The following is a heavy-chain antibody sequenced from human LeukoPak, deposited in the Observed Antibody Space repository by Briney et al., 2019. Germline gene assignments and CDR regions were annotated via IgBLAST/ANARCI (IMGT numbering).Heavy chain of an antibody. J-gene: IGHJ4*02. CDR1: GGTFSSYA. V-gene: IGHV1-69*05. Sequence: SVKVSCKASGGTFSSYAISWVRQAPGQGLEWMGRIIPIFGTANYAQKFQGRVTIPTDESTSTAYMELSSLRSEDTAVYYCARDPGGYCSGGSCFVPYYFDYWGQGTLVTVSS. CDR2: IIPIFGTA. D-gene: IGHD2-15*01. CDR3: ARDPGGYCSGGSCFVPYYFDY.